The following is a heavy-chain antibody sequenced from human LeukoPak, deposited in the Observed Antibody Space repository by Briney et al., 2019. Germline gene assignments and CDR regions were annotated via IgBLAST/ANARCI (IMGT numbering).Heavy chain of an antibody. V-gene: IGHV3-23*01. CDR2: ISCSVGST. Sequence: GGSLRLSCAASGFTFSSYAMRWVRQAPGKGLEWVSAISCSVGSTYYADSVKGRFTISRDKSKNTLYLQINSLRAEDTAVYYCAKDPYSSSGYYFDYWGQGTLVTVSS. D-gene: IGHD6-6*01. CDR3: AKDPYSSSGYYFDY. J-gene: IGHJ4*02. CDR1: GFTFSSYA.